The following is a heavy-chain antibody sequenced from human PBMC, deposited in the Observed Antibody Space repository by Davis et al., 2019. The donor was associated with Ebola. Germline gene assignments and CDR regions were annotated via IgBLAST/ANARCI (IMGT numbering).Heavy chain of an antibody. CDR1: GYTFTTFG. D-gene: IGHD2-2*01. Sequence: AASVKVSCKASGYTFTTFGISWVRQAPGQGLEWMGGMNPYSGNTNYAQKLQGRVTVTTDTSTSTAYMELRSLRSDDTAVYYCARDKTYEYQLSTPYGMDVWGQGTTVTVSS. J-gene: IGHJ6*02. V-gene: IGHV1-18*01. CDR3: ARDKTYEYQLSTPYGMDV. CDR2: MNPYSGNT.